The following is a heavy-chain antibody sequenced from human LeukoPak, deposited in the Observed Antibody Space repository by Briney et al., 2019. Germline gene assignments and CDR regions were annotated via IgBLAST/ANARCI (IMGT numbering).Heavy chain of an antibody. D-gene: IGHD6-13*01. V-gene: IGHV4-59*01. CDR1: GGSISSYY. CDR3: ARGYSSSWYTGGY. J-gene: IGHJ4*02. Sequence: SETLPLTCTVSGGSISSYYWSWIRQPPGKGLEWIGYIYYSGSTNYNPSLKSRVTISVDTSKNQFSLKLSSVTAADTAVYYCARGYSSSWYTGGYWGQGTLVTVSS. CDR2: IYYSGST.